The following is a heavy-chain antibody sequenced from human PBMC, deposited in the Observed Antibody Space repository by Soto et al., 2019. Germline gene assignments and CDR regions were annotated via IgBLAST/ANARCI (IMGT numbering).Heavy chain of an antibody. J-gene: IGHJ3*02. D-gene: IGHD5-12*01. V-gene: IGHV1-24*01. Sequence: GASVKVSCKVSGYTLTELSMHWVRQAPGKGLEWMGGFDPEDGETIYAQKFQGRVTMTEDTSTDTAYMELSSLRSEDTAVYYCATVYSGYRGGEAFAIRGQGTMVTVSS. CDR2: FDPEDGET. CDR3: ATVYSGYRGGEAFAI. CDR1: GYTLTELS.